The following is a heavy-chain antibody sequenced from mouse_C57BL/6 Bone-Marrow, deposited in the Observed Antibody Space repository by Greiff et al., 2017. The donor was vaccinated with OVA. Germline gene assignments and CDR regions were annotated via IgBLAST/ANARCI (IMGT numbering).Heavy chain of an antibody. CDR1: GFTFSSYG. CDR3: ARNYYGNSYY. J-gene: IGHJ2*01. V-gene: IGHV5-6*01. CDR2: ISSGGSYT. Sequence: EVKLMESGGDLVKPGGSLKLSCAASGFTFSSYGMSWVRQTPDKRLEWVATISSGGSYTYYPDSVTGRFTISRDNAKNTLYLQMSSLKSEDTAMYYCARNYYGNSYYWGQGTTLTVSS. D-gene: IGHD1-1*01.